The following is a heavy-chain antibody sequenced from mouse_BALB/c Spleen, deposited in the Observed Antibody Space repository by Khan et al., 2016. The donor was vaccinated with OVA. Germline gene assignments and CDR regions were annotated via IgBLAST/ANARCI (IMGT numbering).Heavy chain of an antibody. CDR2: IYPGSGNT. D-gene: IGHD2-12*01. CDR3: AQSYAGAWFAY. CDR1: GYTFSDYV. J-gene: IGHJ3*01. V-gene: IGHV1-81*01. Sequence: QVQLQQSGPDLVKPGASVKMSCKASGYTFSDYVVSWVKLKSGQGLEWIGEIYPGSGNTYYNENFKGKATMTADKSSNTAYLHLSSLTSEDSAIYFCAQSYAGAWFAYWGQGTLVTVS.